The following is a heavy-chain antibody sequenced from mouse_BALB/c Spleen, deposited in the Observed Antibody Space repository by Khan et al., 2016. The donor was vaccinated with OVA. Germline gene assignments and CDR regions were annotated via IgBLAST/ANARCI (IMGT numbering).Heavy chain of an antibody. J-gene: IGHJ3*01. CDR3: ARELFTTVVATPFAY. Sequence: EVQLVESGGGLVKPGGSLKLSCAASGFTFSIYAMSWVRQTPEKRLEWVATIRSGGSYTFYPDSVQGRFTISRDNARNTLSLQMRRLRSEDTAIYYCARELFTTVVATPFAYWGQGTLVTVSA. CDR2: IRSGGSYT. V-gene: IGHV5-9-3*01. D-gene: IGHD1-1*01. CDR1: GFTFSIYA.